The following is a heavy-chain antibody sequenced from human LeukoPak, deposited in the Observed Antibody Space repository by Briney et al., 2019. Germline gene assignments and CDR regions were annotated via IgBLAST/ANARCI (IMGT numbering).Heavy chain of an antibody. CDR3: ARTLTTQGGFDI. Sequence: SGPTLVNPTQTLTLTCTFSGFSLSTSGMRVSCIRQPPGKALEWLARIAWDDDKVYSTSLKTRLTISKDTSKNQVVLTMTNMDPVDTATYYCARTLTTQGGFDIWGQGTMVTVSS. V-gene: IGHV2-70*04. J-gene: IGHJ3*02. CDR1: GFSLSTSGMR. D-gene: IGHD2-15*01. CDR2: IAWDDDK.